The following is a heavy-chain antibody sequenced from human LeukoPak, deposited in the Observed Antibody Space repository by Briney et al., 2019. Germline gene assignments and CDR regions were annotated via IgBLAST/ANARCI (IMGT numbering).Heavy chain of an antibody. J-gene: IGHJ6*04. Sequence: SQTLSLTCALSGDTVSSDNVAWNWIRQSPSRGLEWLVRTYYRSKWYSDYAPSVKGRITINADTSKNQFSLQVTSVIPEDTAVYYCAKEVGGRGLAYYYGMDVWGKGTTVTVSS. D-gene: IGHD3-16*01. V-gene: IGHV6-1*01. CDR2: TYYRSKWYS. CDR1: GDTVSSDNVA. CDR3: AKEVGGRGLAYYYGMDV.